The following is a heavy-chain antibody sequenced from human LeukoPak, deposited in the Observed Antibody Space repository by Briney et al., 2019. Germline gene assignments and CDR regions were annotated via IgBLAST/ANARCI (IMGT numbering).Heavy chain of an antibody. V-gene: IGHV4-59*12. CDR3: ARGIGYSSSWYYFDY. CDR2: IYYSGST. CDR1: GGSISSYY. Sequence: SETLSLTCTVSGGSISSYYWSWIRQPPGKGLEWIGYIYYSGSTNYNPSLKSRVTISVDTSKNQFSLKLSSVTAADTAVYYCARGIGYSSSWYYFDYWGQGTLVTVSS. D-gene: IGHD6-13*01. J-gene: IGHJ4*02.